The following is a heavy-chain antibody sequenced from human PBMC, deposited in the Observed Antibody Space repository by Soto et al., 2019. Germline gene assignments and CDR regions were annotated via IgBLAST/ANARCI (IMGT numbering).Heavy chain of an antibody. D-gene: IGHD2-15*01. V-gene: IGHV4-30-4*01. CDR2: IYYSGST. CDR1: GGSISSGDYY. Sequence: SEILSLTCTVSGGSISSGDYYWSWIRQPPGKGLEWIGYIYYSGSTYYNPSLKSRVTISVDTSKNQFSLKLSSVTAADTAVYYCARGSLYCSGGSCYPWFDPWGQGTLVTVSS. CDR3: ARGSLYCSGGSCYPWFDP. J-gene: IGHJ5*02.